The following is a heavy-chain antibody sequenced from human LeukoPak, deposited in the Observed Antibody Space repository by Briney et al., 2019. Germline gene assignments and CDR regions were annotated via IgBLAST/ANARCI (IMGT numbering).Heavy chain of an antibody. D-gene: IGHD5-18*01. Sequence: SETLSITCTVSGGSISSSPYYWGWIRQPPGKGLEWIGSIYYSGTTHYNPSLGSRVTISVDTSKNQFSLKLASVTAADTAIYYCAKGAGGFSYYNWFDPWGQGTLVTVSS. CDR3: AKGAGGFSYYNWFDP. CDR1: GGSISSSPYY. V-gene: IGHV4-39*07. J-gene: IGHJ5*02. CDR2: IYYSGTT.